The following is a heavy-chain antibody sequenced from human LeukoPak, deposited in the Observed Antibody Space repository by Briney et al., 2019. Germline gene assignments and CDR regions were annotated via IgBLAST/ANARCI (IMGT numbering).Heavy chain of an antibody. D-gene: IGHD2-2*01. J-gene: IGHJ5*02. CDR3: AWFHIVVVPAATHNWFDP. V-gene: IGHV4-59*01. Sequence: SETLSLTCTVSGGSISSYYWSWIRQPPGKGLEWIGYIYYSGSTNYNPSLKSRVTISVDTSKNQFSLKLSSVTAADTAVYYCAWFHIVVVPAATHNWFDPWGQGTLVTVSS. CDR1: GGSISSYY. CDR2: IYYSGST.